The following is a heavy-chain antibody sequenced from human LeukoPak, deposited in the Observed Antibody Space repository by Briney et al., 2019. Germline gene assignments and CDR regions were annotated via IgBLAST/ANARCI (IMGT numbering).Heavy chain of an antibody. D-gene: IGHD4-17*01. CDR1: GFTFSSYA. CDR3: ATDYDTPFGY. CDR2: ISYDGSNK. Sequence: GRSLRLSCAASGFTFSSYAMHWVRQAPGKGLEWVAVISYDGSNKYYADSVKGRFTISRDNSKNTLYLQMNSLRAGDTAVYYCATDYDTPFGYWGQGTLVTVSS. J-gene: IGHJ4*02. V-gene: IGHV3-30*04.